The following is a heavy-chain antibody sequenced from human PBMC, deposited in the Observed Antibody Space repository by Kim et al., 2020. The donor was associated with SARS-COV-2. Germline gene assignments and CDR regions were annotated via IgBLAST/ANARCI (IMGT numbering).Heavy chain of an antibody. V-gene: IGHV3-33*01. CDR1: GFTFSSYG. D-gene: IGHD3-3*01. CDR3: ARAPAEEAWLTIFVVSNGAFDI. Sequence: GGSLRLSCAASGFTFSSYGMHWVRQAPGKGLEWVAVIWYDGSNKYYADSVKGRFTISRDNSKNTLYLQMNSLRAEDTAVYYCARAPAEEAWLTIFVVSNGAFDIWGQGTMVTVSS. CDR2: IWYDGSNK. J-gene: IGHJ3*02.